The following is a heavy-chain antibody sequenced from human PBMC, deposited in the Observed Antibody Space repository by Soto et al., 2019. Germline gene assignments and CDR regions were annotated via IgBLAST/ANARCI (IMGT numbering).Heavy chain of an antibody. CDR1: GVSISSSY. V-gene: IGHV4-4*07. CDR2: IYTSGST. CDR3: ARVRIAARTGAYGMDV. D-gene: IGHD6-6*01. J-gene: IGHJ6*02. Sequence: KTSEPLALTCTCSGVSISSSYWTWIRHPAGKGLEWIGRIYTSGSTNYNPSLKSRVTMSVDTSKNQFSLKLSSVTAADTAVYYCARVRIAARTGAYGMDVWGQGTTVTVSS.